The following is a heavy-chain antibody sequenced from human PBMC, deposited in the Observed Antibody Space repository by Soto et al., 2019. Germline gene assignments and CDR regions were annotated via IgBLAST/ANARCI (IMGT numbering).Heavy chain of an antibody. V-gene: IGHV4-30-2*01. J-gene: IGHJ4*02. Sequence: PSETLSLTCAVSGGSISSGGYSWSWIRQPPGKGLEWIGYIYHSGSTYYNPSLKSRVTISVDRSENQFSLKLSSVTAADTAVYYCARAHSSGLYLDYWGQGTLVTVSS. D-gene: IGHD3-22*01. CDR2: IYHSGST. CDR1: GGSISSGGYS. CDR3: ARAHSSGLYLDY.